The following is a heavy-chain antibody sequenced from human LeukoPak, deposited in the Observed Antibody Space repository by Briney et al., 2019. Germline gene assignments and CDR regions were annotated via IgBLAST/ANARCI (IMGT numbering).Heavy chain of an antibody. CDR1: GFTFSDYY. D-gene: IGHD5-18*01. Sequence: PGGSLRLSCAASGFTFSDYYMSWIRQAPGKGLEWVSYISSSGSTIYYSDSVKGRFTISRDNAKNSLYLQMNSLRPEDTAVYYCARDPIQLWSFDYWGQGTLVTVSS. J-gene: IGHJ4*02. CDR3: ARDPIQLWSFDY. V-gene: IGHV3-11*01. CDR2: ISSSGSTI.